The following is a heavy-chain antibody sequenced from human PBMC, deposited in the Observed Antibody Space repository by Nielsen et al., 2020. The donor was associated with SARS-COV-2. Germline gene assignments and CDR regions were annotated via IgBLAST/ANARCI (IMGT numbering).Heavy chain of an antibody. J-gene: IGHJ4*02. V-gene: IGHV3-21*04. D-gene: IGHD3-10*01. Sequence: GGSLRLSCAASGFTFSSYSMNWVRQAPGKGLEWVSSISSSSSYIYYADSVKGRFTISRDNSKNTLYLQMNSLRAEDTAVYYCAKVADLLLWFGELPFDYWGQGTLVTVSS. CDR2: ISSSSSYI. CDR3: AKVADLLLWFGELPFDY. CDR1: GFTFSSYS.